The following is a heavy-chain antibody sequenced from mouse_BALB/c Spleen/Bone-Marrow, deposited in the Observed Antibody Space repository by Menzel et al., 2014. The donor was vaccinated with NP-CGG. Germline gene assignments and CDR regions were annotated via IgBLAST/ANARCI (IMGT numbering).Heavy chain of an antibody. J-gene: IGHJ3*01. D-gene: IGHD2-14*01. CDR3: ARSDYRYDPFAY. CDR2: IDTSDSYT. Sequence: QVQLKQSGAELVMPGASVKMSCKASGYTFTDYWMHWVKQRPGQGLEWIGAIDTSDSYTSYNQKFKGKATLTVDESSSTAYMQLSSLTSEDSAVYYCARSDYRYDPFAYWGQGTLVTVSA. CDR1: GYTFTDYW. V-gene: IGHV1-69*01.